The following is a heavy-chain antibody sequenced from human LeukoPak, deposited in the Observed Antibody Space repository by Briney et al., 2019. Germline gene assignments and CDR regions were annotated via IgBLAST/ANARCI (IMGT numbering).Heavy chain of an antibody. D-gene: IGHD3-9*01. J-gene: IGHJ3*02. CDR2: ISWNSGSI. V-gene: IGHV3-9*01. Sequence: GGSLRLSCAASGFTFDDYAMHWVRQAPGKGLEWVSGISWNSGSIGYADSVKGRFTISRDNAKKSLYLQMNSLRAEDTALYYCAKDTNYDILTGSGAFDIWGQGAMVTVSS. CDR3: AKDTNYDILTGSGAFDI. CDR1: GFTFDDYA.